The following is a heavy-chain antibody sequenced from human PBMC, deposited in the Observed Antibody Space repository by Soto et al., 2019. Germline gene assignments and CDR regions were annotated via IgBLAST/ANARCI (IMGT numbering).Heavy chain of an antibody. CDR2: ISGSGGST. CDR1: GFTFSSYA. J-gene: IGHJ6*03. CDR3: ARDCSFFWGYDYDYYYYYMDV. D-gene: IGHD5-12*01. V-gene: IGHV3-23*01. Sequence: EVQLLESGGGLVQPGGSLRLSCAASGFTFSSYAMSWVRQAPGKGLEWVSAISGSGGSTYYADSVKGRFTISRDNSKNTLYLQMNSLRAEDTAVYYCARDCSFFWGYDYDYYYYYMDVWGKGTTVTVSS.